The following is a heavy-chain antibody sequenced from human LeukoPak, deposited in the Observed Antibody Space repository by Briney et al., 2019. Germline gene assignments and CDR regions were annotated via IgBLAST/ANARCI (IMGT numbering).Heavy chain of an antibody. J-gene: IGHJ4*02. D-gene: IGHD4-17*01. CDR3: AKEDTLTTVYFDY. Sequence: GGSLRLSCAAPGFPFSRYDMSWVRQAPGKGLEWVSAITDSGGSTYYADSVRGRFTISRDDSKNTLYLLMNSLRAEDTAVYYCAKEDTLTTVYFDYWGQGTLVTVSS. CDR1: GFPFSRYD. CDR2: ITDSGGST. V-gene: IGHV3-23*01.